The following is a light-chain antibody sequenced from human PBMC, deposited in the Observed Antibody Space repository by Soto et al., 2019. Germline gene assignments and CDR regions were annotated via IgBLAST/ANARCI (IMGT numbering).Light chain of an antibody. J-gene: IGKJ1*01. CDR1: QSISSW. V-gene: IGKV1-5*01. CDR3: QQYHTDWT. CDR2: DAS. Sequence: DIQMTQSPSTLSAAVGDRVTITCRASQSISSWLAWYQQKPGKAPKLLIYDASSLESGVPSRFSGRGSGTEFTLTICSLQADDYATFYCQQYHTDWTFGQGTKVDIK.